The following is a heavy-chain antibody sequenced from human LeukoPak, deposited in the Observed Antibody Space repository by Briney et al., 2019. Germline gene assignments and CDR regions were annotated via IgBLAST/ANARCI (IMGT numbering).Heavy chain of an antibody. Sequence: GGSLRLSCAASGFTFSSYSMNWVRQAPGKGLEWVSSISSSSSYIYYADSVKGRFTISRDNAKNSLYLQMNSLRAEDTAVYYCARAPGISSSTSCSGYWGQGTLVTVSS. V-gene: IGHV3-21*01. CDR2: ISSSSSYI. CDR1: GFTFSSYS. J-gene: IGHJ4*02. CDR3: ARAPGISSSTSCSGY. D-gene: IGHD2-2*01.